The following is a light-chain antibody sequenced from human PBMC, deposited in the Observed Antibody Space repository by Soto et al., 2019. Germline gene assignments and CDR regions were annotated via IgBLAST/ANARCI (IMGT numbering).Light chain of an antibody. J-gene: IGKJ4*01. V-gene: IGKV1-5*01. CDR3: QQYYRWPVT. Sequence: IQISQSPSTLAASVGGIVTITCRASLSVSSWVAWYQHKPGQSPRLLIHAASTGAPGVPARFSGSWSGAEFTLTIDSLQSDDSAIYYCQQYYRWPVTFGGGTKVDIK. CDR2: AAS. CDR1: LSVSSW.